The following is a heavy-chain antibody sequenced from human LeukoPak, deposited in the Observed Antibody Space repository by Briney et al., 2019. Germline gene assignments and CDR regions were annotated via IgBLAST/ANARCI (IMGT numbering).Heavy chain of an antibody. D-gene: IGHD1-26*01. J-gene: IGHJ6*02. V-gene: IGHV3-30*18. Sequence: GRSLSLSCAASGSPFSSYDMHRVRQAPGKGVGRVAVISYDGSNRDYVDSVKGRFTISRDNSKNTLSLQLNSLRADDTAVYYCAKGGQGNGPSRGAVYGMDVWGQGTTVTVSS. CDR3: AKGGQGNGPSRGAVYGMDV. CDR2: ISYDGSNR. CDR1: GSPFSSYD.